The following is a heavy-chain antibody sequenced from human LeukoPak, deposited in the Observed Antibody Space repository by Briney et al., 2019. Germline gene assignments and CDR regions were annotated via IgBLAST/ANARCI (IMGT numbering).Heavy chain of an antibody. CDR1: GGSISSSSYY. D-gene: IGHD3-3*01. CDR3: ARHGSQLRFLEWLLRAPFDY. V-gene: IGHV4-39*01. Sequence: SETLSLTCTVSGGSISSSSYYWGWIRQPPGKGLEWIGSIYYSGSTYYNPSLKSRVTISVDTSKNQFSLKLGSVTAADTAVYYCARHGSQLRFLEWLLRAPFDYWGQGTLVTVSS. CDR2: IYYSGST. J-gene: IGHJ4*02.